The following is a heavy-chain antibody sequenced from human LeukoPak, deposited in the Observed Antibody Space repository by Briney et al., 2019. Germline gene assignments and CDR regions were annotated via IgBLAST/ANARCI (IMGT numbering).Heavy chain of an antibody. J-gene: IGHJ3*01. CDR3: ARDRNYDSSGYIDRGFDL. CDR1: GGYISSYY. Sequence: SSETLSLTCSVSGGYISSYYWSWIRQPPGKGLEWIGYAHNSGSTNNNPSLKSRVTISVDTSKNQFALKLSPVTAADTAVYYCARDRNYDSSGYIDRGFDLWGHGTMVTVSS. CDR2: AHNSGST. D-gene: IGHD3-22*01. V-gene: IGHV4-59*01.